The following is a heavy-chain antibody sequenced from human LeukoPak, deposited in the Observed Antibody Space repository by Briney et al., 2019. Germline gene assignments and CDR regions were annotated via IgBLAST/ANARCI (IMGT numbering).Heavy chain of an antibody. V-gene: IGHV1-8*01. D-gene: IGHD6-13*01. CDR2: MNPNSGNT. CDR1: GYTFTSYD. J-gene: IGHJ6*03. Sequence: ASVKVSCKASGYTFTSYDINWVRQATGQGLEWMGWMNPNSGNTGYAQKFQGRVTMTRNTSISTAYMELSSLRSEDTAVYYCARVNPYSSSWYMYYYYMDVWGKGTTVTISS. CDR3: ARVNPYSSSWYMYYYYMDV.